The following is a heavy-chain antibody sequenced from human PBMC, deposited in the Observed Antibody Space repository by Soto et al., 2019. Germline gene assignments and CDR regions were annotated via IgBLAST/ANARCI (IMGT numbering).Heavy chain of an antibody. J-gene: IGHJ4*02. Sequence: SETLSLTCTVSGGSISSSSYYWGWIRQPPGKGLEWIGSIYYSGSTYYNPSLKSRVTISVDTSKNQFSLKLSSVTAADTAVYYCARQPRKVTPVDYWGQGTLVTVSS. D-gene: IGHD2-21*02. CDR2: IYYSGST. V-gene: IGHV4-39*01. CDR3: ARQPRKVTPVDY. CDR1: GGSISSSSYY.